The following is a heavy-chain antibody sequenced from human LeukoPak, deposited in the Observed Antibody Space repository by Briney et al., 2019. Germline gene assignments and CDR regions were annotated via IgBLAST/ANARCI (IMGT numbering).Heavy chain of an antibody. J-gene: IGHJ4*02. Sequence: APVKVSCKASGYTFITYGISWVRQAPGQGLEWMGWISAYNGNRNYAQKLQGRVTMTTDTSTSTAYMELRSLRSDDTAVYYCARPAAAGTALEDAIDYWGQGTLVTVSS. CDR3: ARPAAAGTALEDAIDY. CDR2: ISAYNGNR. CDR1: GYTFITYG. D-gene: IGHD6-13*01. V-gene: IGHV1-18*01.